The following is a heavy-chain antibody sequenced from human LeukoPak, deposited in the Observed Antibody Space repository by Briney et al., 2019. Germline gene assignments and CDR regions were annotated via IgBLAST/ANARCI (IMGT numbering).Heavy chain of an antibody. CDR1: GGSFSGYY. CDR3: ARIRYYYDSSGYYYSYYYYYGMDV. J-gene: IGHJ6*02. V-gene: IGHV4-34*01. D-gene: IGHD3-22*01. Sequence: PSETLSLTCAVYGGSFSGYYWSWIRQPPGKGLEWIGEINHSGSTNYNPSLKSRVTISVDTSKNQFSLKLSSVTAADTAVYYCARIRYYYDSSGYYYSYYYYYGMDVWGQGTTATVSS. CDR2: INHSGST.